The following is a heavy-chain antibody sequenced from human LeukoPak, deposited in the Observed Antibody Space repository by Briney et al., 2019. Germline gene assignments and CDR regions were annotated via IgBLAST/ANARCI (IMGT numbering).Heavy chain of an antibody. D-gene: IGHD6-13*01. CDR3: AKDREPIAAAGTGFDY. Sequence: GGSLRLSCAASGSTFDDYAMHWVRQAPGKGLEWFSGISWNSGSIGYADSVKGRFTIPRDNAKNSLYLQMNSLRAEDTALYYCAKDREPIAAAGTGFDYWGQGTLVTVSS. J-gene: IGHJ4*02. V-gene: IGHV3-9*01. CDR1: GSTFDDYA. CDR2: ISWNSGSI.